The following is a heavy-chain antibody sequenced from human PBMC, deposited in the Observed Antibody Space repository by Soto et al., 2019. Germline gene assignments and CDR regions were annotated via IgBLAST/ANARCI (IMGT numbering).Heavy chain of an antibody. CDR3: AGDVHYYTSDY. J-gene: IGHJ4*02. Sequence: QVQLVESGGGLVKPGGSLRLSCGAYGFSFSDHYMTWIRQAPGKVLEWISYISGRGTTIYYTDSVKGRFTVSRDNAKNSVYLQMNSLRAEDTAVYYCAGDVHYYTSDYWGQGTLVTVSS. CDR2: ISGRGTTI. CDR1: GFSFSDHY. D-gene: IGHD3-10*01. V-gene: IGHV3-11*01.